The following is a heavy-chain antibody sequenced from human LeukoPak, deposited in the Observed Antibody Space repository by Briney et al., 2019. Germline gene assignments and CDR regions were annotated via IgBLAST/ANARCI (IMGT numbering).Heavy chain of an antibody. V-gene: IGHV5-51*01. CDR3: ARMRNGYHLYDY. CDR2: IYPGDSDN. D-gene: IGHD5-24*01. J-gene: IGHJ4*02. CDR1: ATHLKKHW. Sequence: GGSLKISCQASATHLKKHWIAWGRPVPGKGLELMGYIYPGDSDNRYSPSFQGQVTISVDRSINTAYLQWSNVKASDAAMYFCARMRNGYHLYDYWGQGALVTVSS.